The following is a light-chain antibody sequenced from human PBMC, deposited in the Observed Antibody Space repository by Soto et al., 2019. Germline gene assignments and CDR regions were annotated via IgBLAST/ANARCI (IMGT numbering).Light chain of an antibody. Sequence: EIVMTQSPATLSLSPGDRATLSCWASQSISTKLAWYQHRPGQAPRLLIYDTSTRAAGIPARFSGSGSGTDFTLTISSLQSEDFAVYYCQQYNNWRSITFGQGTRLETK. CDR1: QSISTK. V-gene: IGKV3-15*01. CDR2: DTS. J-gene: IGKJ5*01. CDR3: QQYNNWRSIT.